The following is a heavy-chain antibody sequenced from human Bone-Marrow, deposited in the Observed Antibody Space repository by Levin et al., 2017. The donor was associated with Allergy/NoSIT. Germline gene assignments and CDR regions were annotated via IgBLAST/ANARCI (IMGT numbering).Heavy chain of an antibody. CDR1: GFSFSNFW. CDR3: ARDPIPVAARFDY. Sequence: GGSLRLSCAASGFSFSNFWMSWVRQAPGRGLEWVANIRQDGGENYYVGSVKGRFTISRDNAKNSLYLQMDSLRAEDTAVDYCARDPIPVAARFDYWGQGTLVTVSS. D-gene: IGHD6-6*01. V-gene: IGHV3-7*01. CDR2: IRQDGGEN. J-gene: IGHJ4*02.